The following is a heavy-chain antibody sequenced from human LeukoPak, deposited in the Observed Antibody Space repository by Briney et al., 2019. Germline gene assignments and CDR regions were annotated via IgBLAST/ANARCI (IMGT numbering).Heavy chain of an antibody. CDR1: GGSISSYY. CDR3: ARVLYGAKRGWFDP. J-gene: IGHJ5*02. Sequence: SETLSLTCTVSGGSISSYYWSWIRQPPGKGLEWVGHIYYSGTTNYNPSLKSRVTISVDTSKNQFSLKLSSVTAADTAVYYCARVLYGAKRGWFDPWGQGTLVTVSS. V-gene: IGHV4-59*08. CDR2: IYYSGTT. D-gene: IGHD4-17*01.